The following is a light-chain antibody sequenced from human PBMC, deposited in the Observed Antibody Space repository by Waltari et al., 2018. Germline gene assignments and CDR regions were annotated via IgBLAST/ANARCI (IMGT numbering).Light chain of an antibody. Sequence: QSALTQPASVSGSPGQSITIPCTGASSDVGGYHYVAWYQQYPGKAPKLVIHDVSSRPSGTSDRFSGSKSGNTASLIISGLQADDEADYYCSSYTASRLYVFGTGTKVTVL. J-gene: IGLJ1*01. CDR2: DVS. CDR1: SSDVGGYHY. CDR3: SSYTASRLYV. V-gene: IGLV2-14*01.